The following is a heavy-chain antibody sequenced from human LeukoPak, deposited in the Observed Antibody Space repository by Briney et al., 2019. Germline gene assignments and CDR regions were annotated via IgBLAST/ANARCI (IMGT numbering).Heavy chain of an antibody. J-gene: IGHJ4*02. CDR1: GFSISSGYY. V-gene: IGHV4-38-2*02. CDR3: TFSGSYTPLFDY. D-gene: IGHD3-16*02. CDR2: IYHSGST. Sequence: SETLSLTCTVSGFSISSGYYWGWIRQPPGKGLEWIGSIYHSGSTYYNPSLKSRVTISVDTSKNQFSLKLSSVTAADTAVYYCTFSGSYTPLFDYWGQGTLVTVSS.